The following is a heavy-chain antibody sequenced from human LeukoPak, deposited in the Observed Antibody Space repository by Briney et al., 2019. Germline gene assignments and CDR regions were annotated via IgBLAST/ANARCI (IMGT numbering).Heavy chain of an antibody. CDR1: GYTLTELF. D-gene: IGHD2-2*01. CDR2: FNPEDGET. Sequence: ASVKVSCKVSGYTLTELFMHWVRQAPGKGLEWMGGFNPEDGETIYAQKFQGRVTMTEDTSTDTAYMELSSLRSEDTAAYYCATRPTVPIGPYYYYYMDVWGKGTTVTVSS. V-gene: IGHV1-24*01. CDR3: ATRPTVPIGPYYYYYMDV. J-gene: IGHJ6*03.